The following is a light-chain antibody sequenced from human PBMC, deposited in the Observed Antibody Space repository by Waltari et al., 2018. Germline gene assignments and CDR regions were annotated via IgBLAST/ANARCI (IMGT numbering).Light chain of an antibody. J-gene: IGLJ3*02. Sequence: QTVVTQESSFSVSPGGTVPLTCGLNSGSVSTGYYPSWIQQTPGQAPRTLIYNTNTRSSGVPDRFSGSILGDKAALTITGAQADDECDYYCVVYLGNGIWMFGEGTKLTVL. CDR2: NTN. CDR3: VVYLGNGIWM. CDR1: SGSVSTGYY. V-gene: IGLV8-61*01.